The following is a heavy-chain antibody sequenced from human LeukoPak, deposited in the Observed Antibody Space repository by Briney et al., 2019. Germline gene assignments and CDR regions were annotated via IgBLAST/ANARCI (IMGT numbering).Heavy chain of an antibody. CDR2: INSDGSST. J-gene: IGHJ4*02. CDR1: GFTFSSYC. CDR3: ARGPTTYYDFWGGYYAY. Sequence: PGGSLRLSCAASGFTFSSYCMHWVRQAPGKGLVWVSRINSDGSSTSYADSVKGRFTISRDNAKNTLYLQMNSLRAEDTAVYYCARGPTTYYDFWGGYYAYWGQGTLVTVSS. V-gene: IGHV3-74*01. D-gene: IGHD3-3*01.